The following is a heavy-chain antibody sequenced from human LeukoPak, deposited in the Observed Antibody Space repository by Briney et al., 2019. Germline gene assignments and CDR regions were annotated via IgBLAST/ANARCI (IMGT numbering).Heavy chain of an antibody. CDR3: AKDPLAYCGADCYSHFDY. D-gene: IGHD2-21*02. J-gene: IGHJ4*02. V-gene: IGHV3-33*06. Sequence: PGGSLRLSCAASGFSFSSYGMHWVRQAPGKGLEWVAVIWYDGSNKYYADSVKGRFTVSRDNSKNTLYLQMNSLRAEDTAVYYCAKDPLAYCGADCYSHFDYWGQGTLVTVSS. CDR2: IWYDGSNK. CDR1: GFSFSSYG.